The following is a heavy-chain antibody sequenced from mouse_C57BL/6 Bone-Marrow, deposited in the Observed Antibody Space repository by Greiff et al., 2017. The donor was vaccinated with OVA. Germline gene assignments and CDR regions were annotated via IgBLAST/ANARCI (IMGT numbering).Heavy chain of an antibody. V-gene: IGHV5-9-1*02. CDR3: TRDGPTMVTAYAMDY. D-gene: IGHD2-9*01. Sequence: EVKLVESGEGLVKPGGSLKLSCAASGFTFSSYAMSWVRQTPEKRLEWFAYISSGGDYIYYSDTVKGRFTISRDNARNTLYLQMSSLKSEDTAMYYCTRDGPTMVTAYAMDYWGQGTSVTVSS. CDR1: GFTFSSYA. CDR2: ISSGGDYI. J-gene: IGHJ4*01.